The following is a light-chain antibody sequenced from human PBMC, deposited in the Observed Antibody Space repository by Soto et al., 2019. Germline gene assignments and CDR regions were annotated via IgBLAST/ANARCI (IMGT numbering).Light chain of an antibody. CDR3: HQYGSSPPRT. Sequence: EIVLTQSPGTLSLSPGERATLSCRASQSVSSSYLAWYQQKPGQAPRLLIYGASSTTTVIPDRFSGSGAGRDFTLTISRLEPEDFAVYYCHQYGSSPPRTFGQGTQLEIK. J-gene: IGKJ2*01. V-gene: IGKV3-20*01. CDR1: QSVSSSY. CDR2: GAS.